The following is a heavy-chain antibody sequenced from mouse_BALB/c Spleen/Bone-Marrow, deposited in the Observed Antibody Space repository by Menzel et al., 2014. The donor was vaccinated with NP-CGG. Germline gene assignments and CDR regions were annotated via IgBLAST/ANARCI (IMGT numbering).Heavy chain of an antibody. CDR1: GYTFTDYA. J-gene: IGHJ2*01. Sequence: QVQLQQSGAELVRPGVSVKISCKGSGYTFTDYAMHWVKQSHAKSLEWIGIISSSYGDATYNQKFKGEATMTVDKSSNTAYMELARLTPEDSAIYYCARGLSYYYGTSYYFDYWGQGTTLTVSS. CDR2: ISSSYGDA. V-gene: IGHV1S137*01. D-gene: IGHD1-1*01. CDR3: ARGLSYYYGTSYYFDY.